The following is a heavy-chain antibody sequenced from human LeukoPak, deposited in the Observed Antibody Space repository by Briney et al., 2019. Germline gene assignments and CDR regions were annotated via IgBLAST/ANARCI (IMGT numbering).Heavy chain of an antibody. D-gene: IGHD2-15*01. Sequence: PSQTLCLTCIVSGGSVSSSDYNWSWIRQPPGKVLEWVGYSYYSGSTYYNPSLRSRITMSVDTSENQYSLKLSSVTAADTAVYYCATAPHAECSGGSCRFDYWGQGTLVTVSS. J-gene: IGHJ4*02. V-gene: IGHV4-30-4*01. CDR2: SYYSGST. CDR3: ATAPHAECSGGSCRFDY. CDR1: GGSVSSSDYN.